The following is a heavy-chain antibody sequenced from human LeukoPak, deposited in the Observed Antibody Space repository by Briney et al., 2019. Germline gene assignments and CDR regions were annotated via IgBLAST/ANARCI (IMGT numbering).Heavy chain of an antibody. Sequence: GGSLRLSCAASGFTFSDYYMSWIRQAPGKGLEWVSYISSSGSTIYYADSVKGRFTISRDNAKNSLYLQMNSLRAEDTAVYYCARDKFDSGSYYYYYYYMDAWGKGTTVTISS. D-gene: IGHD1-26*01. CDR1: GFTFSDYY. V-gene: IGHV3-11*01. J-gene: IGHJ6*03. CDR3: ARDKFDSGSYYYYYYYMDA. CDR2: ISSSGSTI.